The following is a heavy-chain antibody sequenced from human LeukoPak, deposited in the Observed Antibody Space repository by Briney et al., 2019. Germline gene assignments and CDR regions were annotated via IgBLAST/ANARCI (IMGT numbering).Heavy chain of an antibody. Sequence: GSLRLSCAASGFTFSSYAKHWVRQAQGKGLDWLAVISYDGSNKYYADSVKGRFTISRDNSKNTLYLQMNSLRAEDTAVYYCARGPLGYSSGWGQGTLVTVSS. CDR3: ARGPLGYSSG. V-gene: IGHV3-30-3*01. CDR1: GFTFSSYA. J-gene: IGHJ4*02. CDR2: ISYDGSNK. D-gene: IGHD6-19*01.